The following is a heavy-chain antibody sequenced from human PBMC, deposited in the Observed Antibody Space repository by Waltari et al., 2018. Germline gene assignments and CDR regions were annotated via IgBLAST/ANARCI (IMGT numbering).Heavy chain of an antibody. CDR2: INPNSGGT. D-gene: IGHD7-27*01. J-gene: IGHJ4*02. CDR3: APTSYNWGLGY. V-gene: IGHV1-2*06. Sequence: QVQLVQSGAEVKKPGASVTVSCKAAGYTFTGYYMHWVRQAPGQGLGWMGRINPNSGGTNYAQKFQCSVTMTRDTSISTASMDLSRLRSDDTAVYYCAPTSYNWGLGYWGQRTLVTVSS. CDR1: GYTFTGYY.